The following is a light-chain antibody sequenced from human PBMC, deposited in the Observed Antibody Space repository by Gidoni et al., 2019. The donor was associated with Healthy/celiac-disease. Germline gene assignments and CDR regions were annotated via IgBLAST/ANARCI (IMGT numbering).Light chain of an antibody. V-gene: IGLV3-1*01. J-gene: IGLJ2*01. CDR3: QAWDSSTVV. CDR1: KLGDKY. Sequence: SYELTQPPSVSVSPGQTASITCSGEKLGDKYACWYQQKPGQSPVLVIYQDSERPSGIPGRFSGSNSGNTATLTISGTQAMDEADYYCQAWDSSTVVFGGGTKLTVL. CDR2: QDS.